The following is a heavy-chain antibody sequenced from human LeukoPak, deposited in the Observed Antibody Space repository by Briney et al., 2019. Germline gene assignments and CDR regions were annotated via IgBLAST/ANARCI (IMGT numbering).Heavy chain of an antibody. Sequence: ASVKVSCKTSGYIFTAYYMHWVRQAPGQGPEWMGWINPNSGVTEYARTFQDRVTMTTDTSVSTAYMELSTLRSDDTAVYFCARTVHADTGGYGQFDSWGQGTQVTVSS. CDR3: ARTVHADTGGYGQFDS. V-gene: IGHV1-2*02. CDR1: GYIFTAYY. D-gene: IGHD3-22*01. CDR2: INPNSGVT. J-gene: IGHJ4*02.